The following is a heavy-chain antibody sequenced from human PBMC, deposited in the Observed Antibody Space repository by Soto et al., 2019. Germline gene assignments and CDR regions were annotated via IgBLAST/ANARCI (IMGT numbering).Heavy chain of an antibody. CDR2: INHSGGT. D-gene: IGHD1-26*01. V-gene: IGHV4-34*01. CDR3: AGMGGNYSHYGMDV. J-gene: IGHJ6*02. Sequence: QVQLQQWGAGLLKPSETLSLTCAVSGGSFSVYHWSWIRQPPGKGLEWIGEINHSGGTNYNPSLTCRVTIAVDTSKNQFSLKLSSVTAADTAVYYCAGMGGNYSHYGMDVWGQGTTVTVS. CDR1: GGSFSVYH.